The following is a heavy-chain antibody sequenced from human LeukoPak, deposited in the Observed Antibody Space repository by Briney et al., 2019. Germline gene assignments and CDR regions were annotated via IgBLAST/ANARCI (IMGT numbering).Heavy chain of an antibody. Sequence: GGSLRLSCAASGLTFSNYGMQWVRQAPGKGLEWVAVIWADGSNQYYADSVKGRFTISRDISKNTLYLQMNSLRAVDTAVYYCARDPHYCSGGSCYSLGFDPWGQGTLVTVSS. CDR1: GLTFSNYG. J-gene: IGHJ5*02. D-gene: IGHD2-15*01. CDR2: IWADGSNQ. CDR3: ARDPHYCSGGSCYSLGFDP. V-gene: IGHV3-33*01.